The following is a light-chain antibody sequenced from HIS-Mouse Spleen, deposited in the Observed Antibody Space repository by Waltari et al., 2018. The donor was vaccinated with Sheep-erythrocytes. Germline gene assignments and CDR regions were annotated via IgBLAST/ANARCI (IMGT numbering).Light chain of an antibody. CDR1: SSDVGSYTL. Sequence: QSALTQPASVSGSPGQSITISCTGTSSDVGSYTLVSWYQQHPGKAPKLMIYEGSKRPSGVSNRVSGSKSGNTASLTISGLQAEDEADYYCCSYAGSSTPWVFGGGTK. J-gene: IGLJ3*02. CDR3: CSYAGSSTPWV. V-gene: IGLV2-23*01. CDR2: EGS.